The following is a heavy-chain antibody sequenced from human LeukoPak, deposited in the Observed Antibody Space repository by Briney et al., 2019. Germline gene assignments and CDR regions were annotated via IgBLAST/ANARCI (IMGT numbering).Heavy chain of an antibody. J-gene: IGHJ4*02. Sequence: PGGSLRLSCAASGFTFSSFWMTWVRQAPGKGLEWVASMKEDGSFIYYVDSVKGRFTISRDNAKNSLYLQMSSLRTEDTAVYYCARAHPYCSSTSCTQRYFDYWGQGTLVTVSS. CDR1: GFTFSSFW. CDR3: ARAHPYCSSTSCTQRYFDY. CDR2: MKEDGSFI. D-gene: IGHD2-2*01. V-gene: IGHV3-7*01.